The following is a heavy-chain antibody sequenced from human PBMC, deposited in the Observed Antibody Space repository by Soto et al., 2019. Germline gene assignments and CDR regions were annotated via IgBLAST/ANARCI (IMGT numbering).Heavy chain of an antibody. D-gene: IGHD2-15*01. V-gene: IGHV1-69*06. CDR3: ARVTPVGTYGMGV. CDR2: IIPIFGTS. CDR1: GGTFSSYA. Sequence: QVQLVQSVAVVKKPGSSVKVSCKASGGTFSSYAISWVRQAPGQGLEWMGGIIPIFGTSNYAQKFQGRVTITADKTTSTAYMELSSMRHEDTAVYYCARVTPVGTYGMGVWGQGTTVTVCS. J-gene: IGHJ6*02.